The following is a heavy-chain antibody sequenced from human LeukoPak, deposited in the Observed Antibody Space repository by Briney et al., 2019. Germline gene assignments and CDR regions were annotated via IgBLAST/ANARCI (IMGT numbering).Heavy chain of an antibody. CDR3: ARGSGYFDY. D-gene: IGHD3-3*01. Sequence: PGGSLRLSCAASGFTFSSYSMNWVRQAPGKGLEWVSSISRSSSYIYYADSVKGRFTISRDNAKNSLYLQMDSLRAEDTAVYYCARGSGYFDYWGQGTLVTVSS. V-gene: IGHV3-21*01. CDR1: GFTFSSYS. CDR2: ISRSSSYI. J-gene: IGHJ4*02.